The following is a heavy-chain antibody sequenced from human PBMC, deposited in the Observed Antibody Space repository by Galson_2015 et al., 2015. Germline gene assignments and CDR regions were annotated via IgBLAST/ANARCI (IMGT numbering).Heavy chain of an antibody. CDR1: GYNFPTFW. CDR3: ARQGGGPTNYALGV. J-gene: IGHJ6*02. D-gene: IGHD3-16*01. Sequence: QSGAEVKKPGESLKISCKTSGYNFPTFWITWVRQMPGEGLEWVGIIYPGDSDTRYSPSFKGQVSLSVDETINTAYLQWSSLKASDSAMYYCARQGGGPTNYALGVWGQGTTVTVSS. V-gene: IGHV5-51*01. CDR2: IYPGDSDT.